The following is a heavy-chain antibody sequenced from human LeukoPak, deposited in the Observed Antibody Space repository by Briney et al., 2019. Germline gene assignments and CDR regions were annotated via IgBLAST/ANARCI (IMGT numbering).Heavy chain of an antibody. Sequence: SETLSLTCAVYGGSFSGYYWSWIRQPPGKGLEWIGEINHSGSTNYNPSLKSRVTISVDTSKNQFSLKLSSVTAADTAVYYCARGHYSSSWSGMGVWGKGTTVTVSS. CDR2: INHSGST. J-gene: IGHJ6*04. D-gene: IGHD6-13*01. V-gene: IGHV4-34*01. CDR1: GGSFSGYY. CDR3: ARGHYSSSWSGMGV.